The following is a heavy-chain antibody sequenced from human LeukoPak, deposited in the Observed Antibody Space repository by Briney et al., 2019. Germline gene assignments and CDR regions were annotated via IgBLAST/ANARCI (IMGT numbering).Heavy chain of an antibody. CDR2: INHSEST. J-gene: IGHJ4*02. CDR3: ARLNRDYFDY. CDR1: GGSFSGYY. D-gene: IGHD1-14*01. Sequence: SETLSLTCAVYGGSFSGYYWSWIRQPPGKGLEWIGEINHSESTNYNPSLKSRVTISVDTSKNQFSLKLSSVTAADTAVYYCARLNRDYFDYWGQGTLVTVSS. V-gene: IGHV4-34*01.